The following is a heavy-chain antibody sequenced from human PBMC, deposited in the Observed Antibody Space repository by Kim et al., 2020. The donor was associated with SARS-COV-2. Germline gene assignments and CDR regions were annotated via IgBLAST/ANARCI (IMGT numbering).Heavy chain of an antibody. Sequence: YSNPSLKGRVTITVDTSKKQFSLRLSSVTAADAAVYYCARHLRNWYFDLWGRGTLVTVSS. J-gene: IGHJ2*01. V-gene: IGHV4-39*01. CDR3: ARHLRNWYFDL.